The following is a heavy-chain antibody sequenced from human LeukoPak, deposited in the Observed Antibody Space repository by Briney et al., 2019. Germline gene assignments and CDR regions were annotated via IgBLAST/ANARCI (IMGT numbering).Heavy chain of an antibody. CDR3: ARGGYSGFKMYYYYGMDV. CDR1: GYTFTSYA. Sequence: GASVKVSCKASGYTFTSYAMNWVRQAPGQGLEWMGIINPSGGSTSYAQKFQGRVTMTRDTSTSTVYMELSSLRSEDTAVYYCARGGYSGFKMYYYYGMDVWGQGTTVTVSS. D-gene: IGHD5-12*01. V-gene: IGHV1-46*01. J-gene: IGHJ6*02. CDR2: INPSGGST.